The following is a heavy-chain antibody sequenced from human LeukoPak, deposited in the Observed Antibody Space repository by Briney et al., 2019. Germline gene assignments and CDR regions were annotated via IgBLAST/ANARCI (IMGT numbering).Heavy chain of an antibody. CDR1: GFTFSSYA. Sequence: GRSLRLSCAASGFTFSSYAMHWVRQAPGKGLEWVAAISYDGTNKYYADSVKGRFTISRDNSKNRLYLQMNSLRAEDTAVYYCARPHIAAAGPFDYWGQGTLVTVSS. J-gene: IGHJ4*02. V-gene: IGHV3-30*04. CDR2: ISYDGTNK. D-gene: IGHD6-13*01. CDR3: ARPHIAAAGPFDY.